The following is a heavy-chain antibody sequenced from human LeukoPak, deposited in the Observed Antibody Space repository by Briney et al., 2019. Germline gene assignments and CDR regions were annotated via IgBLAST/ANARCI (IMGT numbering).Heavy chain of an antibody. Sequence: GGSLRLSCVASGFTFSNYNMNWVRQAPGKGLEWVSYISRSSSTRYYADSVKGRFTISRDNAKNSLYLQMNSLRAEDTAVYYCARVGYCSSTSCFNYFDYWGQGTLVTVSS. CDR3: ARVGYCSSTSCFNYFDY. CDR1: GFTFSNYN. J-gene: IGHJ4*02. V-gene: IGHV3-48*04. CDR2: ISRSSSTR. D-gene: IGHD2-2*01.